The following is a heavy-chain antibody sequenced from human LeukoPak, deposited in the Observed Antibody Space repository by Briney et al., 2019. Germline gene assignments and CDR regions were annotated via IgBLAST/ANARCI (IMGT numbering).Heavy chain of an antibody. CDR1: GFAFSSYA. J-gene: IGHJ4*02. D-gene: IGHD6-6*01. CDR2: ISGSGGSA. Sequence: GGSLRLSCAASGFAFSSYAMSWVRQAPGKGLEWVSAISGSGGSAYYADSVKGRFTISRDNSKNTLYLQMNSLRAEDTAVYYCAKVRRSSYYFDYWGQGTLVTVSS. V-gene: IGHV3-23*01. CDR3: AKVRRSSYYFDY.